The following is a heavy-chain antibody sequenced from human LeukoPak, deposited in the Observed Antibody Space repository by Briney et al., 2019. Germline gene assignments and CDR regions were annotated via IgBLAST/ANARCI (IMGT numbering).Heavy chain of an antibody. CDR1: GYSISSGYY. D-gene: IGHD3-3*01. J-gene: IGHJ4*02. CDR3: ARAVVFWSGYIDY. Sequence: SETLSLTCTVSGYSISSGYYWGWIRQPPGKGLEWIGSIYHSGSTYYSPSLKSRVTISVDTSKNQFSLKLSSVTAADTAVYYCARAVVFWSGYIDYWGQGTLVTVSS. V-gene: IGHV4-38-2*02. CDR2: IYHSGST.